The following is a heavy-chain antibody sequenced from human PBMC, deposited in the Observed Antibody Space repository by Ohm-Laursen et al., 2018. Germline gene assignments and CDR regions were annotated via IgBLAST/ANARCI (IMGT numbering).Heavy chain of an antibody. Sequence: SETLSLTCPVSGGSISSYYWSWVRQPPGKGLEWIGYIYSSGTTNYNPSLKSRISISVDTSKNQFSLRLSSVTAADTAMYYCARQSYTSGWIDYWGQGTLVTVSS. V-gene: IGHV4-59*08. CDR3: ARQSYTSGWIDY. D-gene: IGHD6-19*01. J-gene: IGHJ4*02. CDR1: GGSISSYY. CDR2: IYSSGTT.